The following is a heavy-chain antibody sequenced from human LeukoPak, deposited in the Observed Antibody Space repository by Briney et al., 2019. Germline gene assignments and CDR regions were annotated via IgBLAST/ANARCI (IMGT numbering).Heavy chain of an antibody. D-gene: IGHD2-2*03. J-gene: IGHJ3*02. CDR2: FTRSCGSTI. V-gene: IGHV3-48*03. CDR3: ARGGYCIGSTCYFLNAFDI. CDR1: RFTFSIYE. Sequence: QPGGPLRLFCAASRFTFSIYEMNGLPRAPGKAVEGFLYFTRSCGSTIYYVASVEGRFTSSRDNAKNSMYLQMNSLRAEETADYSCARGGYCIGSTCYFLNAFDIWGLGTMVTVSS.